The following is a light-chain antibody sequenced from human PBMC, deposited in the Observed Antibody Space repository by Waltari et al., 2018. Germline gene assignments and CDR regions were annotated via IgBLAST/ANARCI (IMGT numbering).Light chain of an antibody. J-gene: IGKJ4*01. V-gene: IGKV1-33*01. CDR2: NAS. CDR3: QQYVNLPLT. Sequence: DIQMTQSQSSLSASVGDRVTITCQASQDISNYLNWYQQKTGKAPKLLIYNASNLETGVPSRFRGSGSGTDVTVDISSLQPEDIATYYCQQYVNLPLTCGGWTKVEIK. CDR1: QDISNY.